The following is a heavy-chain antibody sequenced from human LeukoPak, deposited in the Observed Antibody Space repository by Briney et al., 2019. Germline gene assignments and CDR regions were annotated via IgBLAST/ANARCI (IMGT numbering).Heavy chain of an antibody. CDR2: IGTSSTTI. J-gene: IGHJ4*02. Sequence: GGSLRLSCAASGFTFSSYTMNWVRQPPGKGLEWVSNIGTSSTTIYYADSVKGRFTISRDNSKNTLYLQMNSLRAEDTAVYYCAILDRTGDLYWGQGTLVTVSS. D-gene: IGHD7-27*01. CDR3: AILDRTGDLY. V-gene: IGHV3-48*01. CDR1: GFTFSSYT.